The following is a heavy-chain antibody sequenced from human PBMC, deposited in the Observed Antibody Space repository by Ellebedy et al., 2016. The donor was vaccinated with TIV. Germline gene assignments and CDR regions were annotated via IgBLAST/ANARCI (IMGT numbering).Heavy chain of an antibody. J-gene: IGHJ4*02. D-gene: IGHD3-16*01. CDR3: VRSLGD. V-gene: IGHV3-72*01. Sequence: GGSLRLSGAASGFIFSDHYMEWVRQAPGKGLEWVARSRNRANSYTTEYAASVRGRFTISRDNSKNSLYLQMNSLKTEDSAVYYCVRSLGDWGQGTLVTVSS. CDR1: GFIFSDHY. CDR2: SRNRANSYTT.